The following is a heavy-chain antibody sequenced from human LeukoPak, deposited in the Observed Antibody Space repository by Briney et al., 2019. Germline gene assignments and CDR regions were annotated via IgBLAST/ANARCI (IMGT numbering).Heavy chain of an antibody. CDR2: TYTSGST. CDR3: AREGTVTLAWAFDI. D-gene: IGHD4-17*01. V-gene: IGHV4-4*07. CDR1: GGSISSYY. J-gene: IGHJ3*02. Sequence: SETLSLTCTVSGGSISSYYWSWLRQPAGKGLEWIGRTYTSGSTNYNPSLKSRVTMSVDTSKNQFSLKLSSVTAADTAVYYCAREGTVTLAWAFDIWGQGTMVTVSS.